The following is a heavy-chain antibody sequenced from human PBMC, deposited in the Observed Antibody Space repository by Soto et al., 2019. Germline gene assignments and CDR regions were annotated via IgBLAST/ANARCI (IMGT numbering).Heavy chain of an antibody. Sequence: PSETLSLTCTVSGGSISSSSYYWGWIRQPPEKGLEWIGSIYYGGSTYYNPSLKSRVTISVDTSKSQFSLKLSSVTAADTAVYYCARRYGDCFDYWGQGTLVTVSS. CDR1: GGSISSSSYY. J-gene: IGHJ4*02. CDR2: IYYGGST. D-gene: IGHD4-17*01. V-gene: IGHV4-39*01. CDR3: ARRYGDCFDY.